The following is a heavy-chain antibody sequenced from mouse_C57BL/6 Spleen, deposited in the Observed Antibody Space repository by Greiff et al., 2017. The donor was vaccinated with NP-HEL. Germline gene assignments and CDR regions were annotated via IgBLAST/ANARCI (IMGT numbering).Heavy chain of an antibody. D-gene: IGHD2-2*01. CDR1: GYSFTSYY. J-gene: IGHJ2*01. CDR2: IYPGSGNT. Sequence: QVQLQQSGPELVKPGASVKISCKASGYSFTSYYIHWVKQRPGQGLEWIGWIYPGSGNTKYNEKFKGKATLTADTSSSTAYMQLSSLTSEDSAVYYCARSFPMVTTSPYFDYWGKGTTLTVSS. CDR3: ARSFPMVTTSPYFDY. V-gene: IGHV1-66*01.